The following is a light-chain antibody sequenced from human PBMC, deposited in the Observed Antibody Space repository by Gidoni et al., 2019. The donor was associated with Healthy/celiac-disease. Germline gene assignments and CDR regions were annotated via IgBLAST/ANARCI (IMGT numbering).Light chain of an antibody. CDR2: GAS. Sequence: EIVLTQSPGTLSLSPGERATLSCRASQSVSSSYLAWYQQKPGQAPRLLIYGASSRATGIPDRFSGSGSGTDFTLTISRLDPEAFAVYYCQQYGSSQTFGQGTKVEIK. V-gene: IGKV3-20*01. CDR3: QQYGSSQT. CDR1: QSVSSSY. J-gene: IGKJ1*01.